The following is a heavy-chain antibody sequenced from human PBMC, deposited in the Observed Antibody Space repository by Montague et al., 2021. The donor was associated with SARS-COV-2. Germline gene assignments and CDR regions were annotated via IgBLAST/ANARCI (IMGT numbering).Heavy chain of an antibody. CDR1: GDSVSSNSAA. V-gene: IGHV6-1*01. CDR3: ARGGSWLYYFDY. D-gene: IGHD6-13*01. J-gene: IGHJ4*02. CDR2: TYYRSKWYN. Sequence: CAISGDSVSSNSAAWNWIRQSPSRGLEWLGRTYYRSKWYNDYAVSVKSRITINPDTPKNQFSLQLNSVASEDTAVYYCARGGSWLYYFDYWGQGTLVTVSS.